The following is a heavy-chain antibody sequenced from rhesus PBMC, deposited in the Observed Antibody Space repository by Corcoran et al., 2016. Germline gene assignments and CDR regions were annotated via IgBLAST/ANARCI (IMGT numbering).Heavy chain of an antibody. CDR2: IYWNDSK. V-gene: IGHV2-95*01. D-gene: IGHD1-44*01. J-gene: IGHJ4*01. CDR3: ARIVGTTRFDY. Sequence: QVTLKESGPALVKPTQTLTLTCTFPGFSISPTGTVVGWIRQPPGKALEWLASIYWNDSKYYSTSLKSRLTISKDTSKNQVVLTMTNMDPVDTATYYCARIVGTTRFDYWGQGVLVTVSS. CDR1: GFSISPTGTV.